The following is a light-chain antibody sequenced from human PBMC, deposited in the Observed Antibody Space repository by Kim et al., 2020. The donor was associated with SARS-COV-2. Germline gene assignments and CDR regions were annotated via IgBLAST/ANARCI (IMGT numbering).Light chain of an antibody. V-gene: IGLV10-54*01. CDR2: RNN. CDR1: STDVGNEG. CDR3: SAWDSSLSAWV. J-gene: IGLJ3*02. Sequence: QTATLTCTGDSTDVGNEGAVWLQQHPGHPPKLLSYRNNNRPSGISERFSASRSGNTASLAITGLQHEDEADYYCSAWDSSLSAWVFGGGTQLTVL.